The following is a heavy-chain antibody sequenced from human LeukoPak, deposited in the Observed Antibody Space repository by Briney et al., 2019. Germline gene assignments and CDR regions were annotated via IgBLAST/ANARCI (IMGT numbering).Heavy chain of an antibody. J-gene: IGHJ4*02. CDR3: AVGITILGVCASFDS. CDR1: GASYNAYY. CDR2: IDHRGTA. V-gene: IGHV4-34*01. Sequence: SETLSLICAVYGASYNAYYWSWLRQPPGKGLEWIGDIDHRGTATYNPSLKSRLTISAAASKNQFSLKLNSVTDADTAVYYCAVGITILGVCASFDSWGQRNLVIVSS. D-gene: IGHD3-3*01.